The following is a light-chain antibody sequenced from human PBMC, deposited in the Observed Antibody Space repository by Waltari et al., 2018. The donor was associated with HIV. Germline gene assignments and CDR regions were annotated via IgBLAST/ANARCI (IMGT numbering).Light chain of an antibody. CDR3: SSYTSSSTPCV. CDR1: SSDVGGYIY. J-gene: IGLJ3*02. V-gene: IGLV2-14*01. Sequence: QSALTQPASVSGSPGQSITISCTGTSSDVGGYIYVSWYQQHPGTAPKLMIYHVRNRPSGVSNRVSGSKAGNTASLTISGLQAEDEADYYCSSYTSSSTPCVFGGGTKLTVL. CDR2: HVR.